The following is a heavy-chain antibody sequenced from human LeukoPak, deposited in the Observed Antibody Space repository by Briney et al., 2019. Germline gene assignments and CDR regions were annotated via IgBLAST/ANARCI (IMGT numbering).Heavy chain of an antibody. CDR2: INPNSGGT. CDR3: ARGELGYCSSTSCYGYYYYYMDV. CDR1: GYTFTGYY. Sequence: ASVKVSCKASGYTFTGYYMNWVRQSPGQGLEWRGWINPNSGGTNSAQKFQGRVTMTRETSISTAYMELSRMRSDDTAVYYCARGELGYCSSTSCYGYYYYYMDVWGKGTTVTVSS. D-gene: IGHD2-2*01. J-gene: IGHJ6*03. V-gene: IGHV1-2*02.